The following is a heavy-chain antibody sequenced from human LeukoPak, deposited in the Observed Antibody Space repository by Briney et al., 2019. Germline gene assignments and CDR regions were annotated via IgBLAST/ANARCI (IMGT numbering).Heavy chain of an antibody. D-gene: IGHD3-9*01. V-gene: IGHV1-18*01. J-gene: IGHJ4*02. CDR1: GYIFTNYG. CDR2: VSAYDANT. CDR3: ARSFARDSYILTGYDIAEY. Sequence: ASVKVSCKASGYIFTNYGISWVRQAPGQGLEWVGRVSAYDANTNYAQKLQGRLTMTTDRSTSTAYMELRSLRSDDTAMYYCARSFARDSYILTGYDIAEYWGQGTLVTVSS.